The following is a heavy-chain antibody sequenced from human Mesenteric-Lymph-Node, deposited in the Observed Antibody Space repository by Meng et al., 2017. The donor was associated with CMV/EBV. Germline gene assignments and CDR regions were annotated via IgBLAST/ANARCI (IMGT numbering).Heavy chain of an antibody. Sequence: TCTGSGGSISSGGYYWSWIRQHPGKGLEWIGYIYYSGSTNYNPSLKSRVTISVDTSKKQFSLKLSSVTAADTAVYYCASFHPPMDVWGQGTTVTVSS. CDR3: ASFHPPMDV. CDR1: GGSISSGGYY. V-gene: IGHV4-31*03. CDR2: IYYSGST. J-gene: IGHJ6*02.